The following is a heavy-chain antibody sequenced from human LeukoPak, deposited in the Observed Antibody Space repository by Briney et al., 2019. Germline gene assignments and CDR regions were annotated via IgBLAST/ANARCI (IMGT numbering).Heavy chain of an antibody. CDR3: ARDPMGTFDY. V-gene: IGHV3-21*01. J-gene: IGHJ4*02. Sequence: GGSLRLSCAASGFTFSSYSMNWARQAPGKGLEWVSSISSSSSYIYYADSVKGRFTISRDNAKNSLYLQMNSLRAEDTAVYYCARDPMGTFDYWGQGTLVTVSS. CDR1: GFTFSSYS. D-gene: IGHD1-7*01. CDR2: ISSSSSYI.